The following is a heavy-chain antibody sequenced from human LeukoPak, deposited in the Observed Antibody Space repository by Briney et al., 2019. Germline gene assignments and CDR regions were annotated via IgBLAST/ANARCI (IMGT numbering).Heavy chain of an antibody. Sequence: ASVKVSCKASGYTFTSYYMHWVRQAPRQGLEWMGIINPSGGSTSYAQKFQGRVTMTRDTSTSTVYMELSSLRSGDTAVYYCATTLYYDSSGYYYDGAYFDYWGQGTLVTVSS. J-gene: IGHJ4*02. CDR1: GYTFTSYY. CDR2: INPSGGST. V-gene: IGHV1-46*01. CDR3: ATTLYYDSSGYYYDGAYFDY. D-gene: IGHD3-22*01.